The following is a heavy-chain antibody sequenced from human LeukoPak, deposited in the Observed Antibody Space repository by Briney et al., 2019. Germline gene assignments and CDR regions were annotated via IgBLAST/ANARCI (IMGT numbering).Heavy chain of an antibody. CDR3: ARDKWEPRYAFDI. V-gene: IGHV1-8*01. J-gene: IGHJ3*02. CDR2: MNPNRATT. CDR1: GYTFTSYD. D-gene: IGHD1-26*01. Sequence: ASVKVSCKASGYTFTSYDINWVRQATGQGREWMGWMNPNRATTEYAQKFQGRVTMTWNTSISTAYMELSSLRSEDTAVYYCARDKWEPRYAFDIWGQGTMVTVSS.